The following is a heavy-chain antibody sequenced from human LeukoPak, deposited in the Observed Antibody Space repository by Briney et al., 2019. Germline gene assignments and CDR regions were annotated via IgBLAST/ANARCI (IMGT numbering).Heavy chain of an antibody. D-gene: IGHD3-10*02. V-gene: IGHV3-74*01. CDR2: INTDGSST. CDR3: AELGITMIGGV. Sequence: GGSLRLSCAASEFTFSSYWMHWVRQAPGKGLVWVSRINTDGSSTNYADSVKGRFTISRDNAKNSLYLQMNSLRAEDTAVYYCAELGITMIGGVWGKGTTVTISS. J-gene: IGHJ6*04. CDR1: EFTFSSYW.